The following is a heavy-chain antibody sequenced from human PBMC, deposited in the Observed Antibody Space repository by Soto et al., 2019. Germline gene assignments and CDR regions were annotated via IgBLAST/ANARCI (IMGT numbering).Heavy chain of an antibody. CDR1: RGTFSSYA. CDR2: IIPIFGTA. Sequence: QVQLVQSGAEVKKPGSSVKVSCKASRGTFSSYAISWVRQAPGQGLEWMGGIIPIFGTANYAQKFQGRVTITADESTSTAYMELSSLRSEDTAVYYCARDPRYCSGGSCYREYYYYYYGMDVWGQGTTVTVSS. J-gene: IGHJ6*02. D-gene: IGHD2-15*01. CDR3: ARDPRYCSGGSCYREYYYYYYGMDV. V-gene: IGHV1-69*01.